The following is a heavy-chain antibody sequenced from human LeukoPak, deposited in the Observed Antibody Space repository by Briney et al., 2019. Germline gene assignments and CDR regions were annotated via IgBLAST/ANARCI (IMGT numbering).Heavy chain of an antibody. CDR3: ARENKRITIFGTPGY. CDR1: GYTFTGYY. CDR2: INPNSGGT. V-gene: IGHV1-2*02. D-gene: IGHD3-3*01. Sequence: ASVKVSCKASGYTFTGYYMHWVRQAPGQGLEWMGWINPNSGGTNYAQKFQGRVTMTRDTSISTAYMELSRLRSDDTAVYYCARENKRITIFGTPGYWGQGTLVTVSS. J-gene: IGHJ4*02.